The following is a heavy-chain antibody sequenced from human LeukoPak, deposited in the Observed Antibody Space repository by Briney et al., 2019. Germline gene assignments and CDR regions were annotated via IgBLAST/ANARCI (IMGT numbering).Heavy chain of an antibody. J-gene: IGHJ5*02. CDR3: ARAPKSDFWSGYYRKLADWFDP. Sequence: PGGSLRLSCAASGFTFSSNWMSWVRQAPGKGLEWVANIKQDGSEKYYVDSVKGRFTISRDNAKNSLYLQMNSLRAEDTAVYYCARAPKSDFWSGYYRKLADWFDPWGQGTLVTVSS. V-gene: IGHV3-7*03. CDR2: IKQDGSEK. D-gene: IGHD3-3*01. CDR1: GFTFSSNW.